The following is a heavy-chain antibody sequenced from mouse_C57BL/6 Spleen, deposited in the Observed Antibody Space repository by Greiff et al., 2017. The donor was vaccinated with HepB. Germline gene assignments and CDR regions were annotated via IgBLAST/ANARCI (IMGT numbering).Heavy chain of an antibody. D-gene: IGHD2-10*01. CDR1: GYTFTSYW. J-gene: IGHJ3*01. CDR3: ARSPTFYGGFAY. CDR2: IDPSDSET. V-gene: IGHV1-52*01. Sequence: QVQLQQPGAELVRPGSSVKLSCKASGYTFTSYWMHWVKQRPIQGLEWIGNIDPSDSETHYNQKFKDKATLTVDKSSSTAYMQLSSLTSEDSAVYYCARSPTFYGGFAYWGQGTLVTVSA.